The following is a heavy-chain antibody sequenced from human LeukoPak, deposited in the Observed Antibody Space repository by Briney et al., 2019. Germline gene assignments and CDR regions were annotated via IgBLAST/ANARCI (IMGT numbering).Heavy chain of an antibody. CDR1: GGTFSSYA. V-gene: IGHV1-69*13. Sequence: SVTLSCKASGGTFSSYAISWVRQAPGQGLEWMGGIIPIFGTANYAQKFQGRVTITADESTSTAYMELSSLRSEDTAVYYCARSPGYCSGGSCYIPYYWGQGTLVTVSS. CDR3: ARSPGYCSGGSCYIPYY. J-gene: IGHJ4*02. CDR2: IIPIFGTA. D-gene: IGHD2-15*01.